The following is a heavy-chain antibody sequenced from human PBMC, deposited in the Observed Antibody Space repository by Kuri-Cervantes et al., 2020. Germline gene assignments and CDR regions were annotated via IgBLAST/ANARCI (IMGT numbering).Heavy chain of an antibody. V-gene: IGHV3-7*01. D-gene: IGHD6-13*01. CDR3: ARGPGVGAAGDY. Sequence: GGSLRLSCAASGFTFSSYWMSWVRQAPGKGLEWVANIKEDGSQKHYVDSVKGRFTISRDNAKNSLYLQMNSLRAEDTAVYYCARGPGVGAAGDYWGQGTLVTVSS. CDR2: IKEDGSQK. CDR1: GFTFSSYW. J-gene: IGHJ4*02.